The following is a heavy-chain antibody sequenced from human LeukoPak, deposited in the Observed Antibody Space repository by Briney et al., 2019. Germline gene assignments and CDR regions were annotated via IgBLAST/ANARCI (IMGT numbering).Heavy chain of an antibody. J-gene: IGHJ4*02. CDR1: GLNFSTYQ. Sequence: PGGSLRLSCAVSGLNFSTYQMNWIRQAPGKGLEWVSHISSTGTGIYYADSVKGRFTISRDNAENSLYLQMNSLRAEDSAIYYCATDTKYSSSWSDYFCYWGQGTLVTVSS. V-gene: IGHV3-48*03. D-gene: IGHD6-13*01. CDR3: ATDTKYSSSWSDYFCY. CDR2: ISSTGTGI.